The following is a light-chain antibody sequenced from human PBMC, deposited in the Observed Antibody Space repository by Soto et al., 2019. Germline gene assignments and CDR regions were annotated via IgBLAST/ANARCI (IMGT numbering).Light chain of an antibody. CDR2: DAS. Sequence: DIPMTQSPSTLSASVGDRVTITCRASQSISRWLAWYQQKPGKAPRLLIYDASNWASGIPSRFSGSGSGTDFTLTISSLEPEDFAVYYCQQRSNWSTFGQGTRLEIK. CDR1: QSISRW. CDR3: QQRSNWST. J-gene: IGKJ5*01. V-gene: IGKV1-5*01.